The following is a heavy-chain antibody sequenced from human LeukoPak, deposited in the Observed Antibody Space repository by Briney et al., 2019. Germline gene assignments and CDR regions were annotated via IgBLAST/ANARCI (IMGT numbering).Heavy chain of an antibody. CDR3: ARVGGYCSSTSCRNWFDP. Sequence: SVKVSCKASGGTFSSYAISWVRQAPGQGLEWMGGIIPIFGTANYAQKFQGRVTIAADESTSTAYMELSSLRSEDTAVYYCARVGGYCSSTSCRNWFDPWGQGTLVTVSS. D-gene: IGHD2-2*01. V-gene: IGHV1-69*13. CDR1: GGTFSSYA. CDR2: IIPIFGTA. J-gene: IGHJ5*02.